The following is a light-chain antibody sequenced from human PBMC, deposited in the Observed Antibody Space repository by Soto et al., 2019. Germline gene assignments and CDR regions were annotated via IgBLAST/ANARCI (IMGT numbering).Light chain of an antibody. J-gene: IGKJ4*01. CDR3: QQRSNWPPRLT. V-gene: IGKV3D-20*02. CDR2: RAS. Sequence: EIVLTQSPGTLSLSPGERATLSCRASQSVSSNYLAWYQQKPGQAPKVLIYRASIRATGIPDRFTGSGSGTDFTLTISRLEPEDFAVYYCQQRSNWPPRLTFGGGTKVDIK. CDR1: QSVSSNY.